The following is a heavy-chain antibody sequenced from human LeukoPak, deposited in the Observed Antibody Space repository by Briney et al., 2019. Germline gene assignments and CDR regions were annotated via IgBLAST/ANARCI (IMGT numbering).Heavy chain of an antibody. CDR2: MSGSGGST. V-gene: IGHV3-23*01. Sequence: GGSLRLSSAASGFTFSSYAMNWVRQAPGKGLEWVSAMSGSGGSTYYADSVKGRFTISRDNSKNTLYLQMNSLRAEDTAVYYCAKDRYSSGWYEDYFDYWGQGTLVTVSS. D-gene: IGHD6-19*01. CDR3: AKDRYSSGWYEDYFDY. CDR1: GFTFSSYA. J-gene: IGHJ4*02.